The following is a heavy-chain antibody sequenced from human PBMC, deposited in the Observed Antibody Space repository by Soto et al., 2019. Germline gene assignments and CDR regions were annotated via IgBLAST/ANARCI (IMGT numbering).Heavy chain of an antibody. Sequence: ESGGGVVQPGRSLRLSCEASGFTFSSYDMHWVRQAPGKGLEWVAAISHDGTDRYYANSVKGRFTISRDNSKNTLYLQMNSLRSEDTAIYYCPKGTAVAYQWFDPWGQGTLVTVSS. CDR3: PKGTAVAYQWFDP. V-gene: IGHV3-30*18. D-gene: IGHD6-19*01. CDR1: GFTFSSYD. CDR2: ISHDGTDR. J-gene: IGHJ5*02.